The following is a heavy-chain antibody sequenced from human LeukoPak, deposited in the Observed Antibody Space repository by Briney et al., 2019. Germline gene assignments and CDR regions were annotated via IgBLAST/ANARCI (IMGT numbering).Heavy chain of an antibody. CDR2: INHSGST. D-gene: IGHD3-10*01. V-gene: IGHV4-34*01. CDR1: GGSFSGYY. J-gene: IGHJ6*04. Sequence: SETLSLTCAVYGGSFSGYYWSWIRQPPGKGLEWIGEINHSGSTNYNPSLKSRVTISVDTSKNQFSLKLSSVTAADTAVYSCAREPITMVRGVMTNGMDVWGKGTTVTVSS. CDR3: AREPITMVRGVMTNGMDV.